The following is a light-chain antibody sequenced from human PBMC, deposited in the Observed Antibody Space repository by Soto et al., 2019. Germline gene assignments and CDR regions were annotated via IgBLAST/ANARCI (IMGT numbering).Light chain of an antibody. CDR1: QSVSSSY. CDR3: QQYGSLIT. Sequence: EIVLTQSPGTLSLSPGERATLSCRASQSVSSSYLAWYQQKPGQALRLLIYGASSRATGIPDRISGSGSGTDFTLIISRLEPEDLAVYYCQQYGSLITFGQGTRLEIK. V-gene: IGKV3-20*01. CDR2: GAS. J-gene: IGKJ5*01.